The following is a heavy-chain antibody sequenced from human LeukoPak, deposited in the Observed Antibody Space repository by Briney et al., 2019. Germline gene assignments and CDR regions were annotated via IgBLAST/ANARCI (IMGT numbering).Heavy chain of an antibody. Sequence: PSETLSLTCVVSGYSISSGYYWAWVRQPPWKGLEWIASIYHSGSTYYNPSLKSRVTISVDTSKNQFSLNFNSVTAADTAVYYCARVGSGSRQDYYYYGLDVWGKGTTATVSS. CDR2: IYHSGST. J-gene: IGHJ6*04. CDR1: GYSISSGYY. V-gene: IGHV4-38-2*01. CDR3: ARVGSGSRQDYYYYGLDV. D-gene: IGHD3-10*01.